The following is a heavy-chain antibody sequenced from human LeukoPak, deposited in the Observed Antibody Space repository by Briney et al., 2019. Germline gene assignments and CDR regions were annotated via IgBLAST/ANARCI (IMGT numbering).Heavy chain of an antibody. D-gene: IGHD1-26*01. J-gene: IGHJ4*02. V-gene: IGHV3-23*01. CDR3: VRRRTGGSSKFPWDY. Sequence: PGGSLRLSCAASGFTFSSYAISWVRQAPGMGLEWVSDISGIVGSTYYGDSVKGRFTSSRDNSMKTMYLQMNSLRAEDTAVYYCVRRRTGGSSKFPWDYWGQGTLVTVSS. CDR1: GFTFSSYA. CDR2: ISGIVGST.